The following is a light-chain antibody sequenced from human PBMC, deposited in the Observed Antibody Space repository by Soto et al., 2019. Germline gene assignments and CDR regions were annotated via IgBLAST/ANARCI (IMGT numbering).Light chain of an antibody. V-gene: IGKV1-16*02. CDR3: QQYKSFPIT. J-gene: IGKJ5*01. Sequence: QMTQSPSSLSASVGSRVTITCRASQDISIYLAWFRQKPGRAPESLIYAASSLQSGVPSKFSGSGSGTVFTLTISSLQPEDFATYYCQQYKSFPITFGQGTRLEIK. CDR1: QDISIY. CDR2: AAS.